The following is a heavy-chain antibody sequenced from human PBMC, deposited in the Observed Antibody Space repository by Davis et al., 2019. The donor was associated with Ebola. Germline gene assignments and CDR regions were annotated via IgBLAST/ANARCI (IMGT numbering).Heavy chain of an antibody. J-gene: IGHJ5*02. CDR1: GFTFSSYA. CDR3: ARHTSRFDP. V-gene: IGHV4-34*01. D-gene: IGHD3-16*01. CDR2: INHSGST. Sequence: ETLKISCAASGFTFSSYAMSWIRQPPGKGLEWIGEINHSGSTNYNPSLKSRVTISVDTSKNQFSPKLSSVTAADTAVYYCARHTSRFDPWGQGTLVTVSS.